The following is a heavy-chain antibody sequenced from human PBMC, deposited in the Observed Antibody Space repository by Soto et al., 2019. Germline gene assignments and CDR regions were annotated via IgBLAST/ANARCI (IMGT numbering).Heavy chain of an antibody. D-gene: IGHD3-3*01. J-gene: IGHJ3*01. V-gene: IGHV5-10-1*01. CDR1: GYNFIKYW. CDR2: IDPSDSHT. CDR3: ARQITTFGVVINAFNV. Sequence: GESLQISCKVSGYNFIKYWITCVRQMPGKGLEWVGRIDPSDSHTFYSPSFQGHVTISVDKSTDTAYLQWSSLEASDTAIYYCARQITTFGVVINAFNVWGQGTMVTVS.